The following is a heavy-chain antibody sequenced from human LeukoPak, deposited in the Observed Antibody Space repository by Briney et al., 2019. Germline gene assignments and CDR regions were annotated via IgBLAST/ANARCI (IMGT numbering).Heavy chain of an antibody. CDR1: GFTFSSYS. D-gene: IGHD1-1*01. V-gene: IGHV3-21*01. CDR3: ARGRTTETRYNWFDP. Sequence: SGGSLRLSCAASGFTFSSYSMNWVRQAPGKGLECVSSISSSSSYIYYADSVKGRFTISRDNAKKSLYLQMNSLRAEDTAVYYCARGRTTETRYNWFDPWGQGTLVTVSS. CDR2: ISSSSSYI. J-gene: IGHJ5*02.